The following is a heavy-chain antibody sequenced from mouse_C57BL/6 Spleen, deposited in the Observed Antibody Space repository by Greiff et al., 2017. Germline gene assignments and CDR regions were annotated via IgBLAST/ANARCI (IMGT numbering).Heavy chain of an antibody. CDR1: GYTFTSYW. CDR3: ARDPITTGAYYLDY. J-gene: IGHJ2*01. D-gene: IGHD1-2*01. V-gene: IGHV1-59*01. Sequence: QVQLQQPGAELVRPGTSVQLSCKASGYTFTSYWMHWVKQRPGQGLEWIGVIDPSDSYTNYNQKFKGKATLTVDTSSSAAYMQLSSLTSEDSAVYDCARDPITTGAYYLDYWGQGTTLTVSS. CDR2: IDPSDSYT.